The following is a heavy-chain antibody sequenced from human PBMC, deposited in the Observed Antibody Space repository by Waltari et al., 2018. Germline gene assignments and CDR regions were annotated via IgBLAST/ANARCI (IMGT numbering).Heavy chain of an antibody. CDR3: AHVEPRRRGEWLQAVGAFDI. D-gene: IGHD5-12*01. J-gene: IGHJ3*02. CDR2: IYWNDDK. CDR1: GFSLSTSGGG. V-gene: IGHV2-5*01. Sequence: QITLKQSGPTRVKPTHTLTLTCTFSGFSLSTSGGGVGWIRQPPGKALEWLAIIYWNDDKRYSPSLKSRLTITKDTSKNQVVLTMTNMDPVDTATYYCAHVEPRRRGEWLQAVGAFDIWGQGTMVTVSS.